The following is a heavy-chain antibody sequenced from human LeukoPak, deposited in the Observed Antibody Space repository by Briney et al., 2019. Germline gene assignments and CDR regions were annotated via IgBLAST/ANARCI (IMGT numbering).Heavy chain of an antibody. Sequence: GRSLRLSCAASGFTFSSYGMHWVRQAPGKGLEWVAVISYDGSNKYYTDSVKGRFTISRDNSKNTLYLQMNSLRAEDTAVYYCARAGSGSYYRVAFDIWGQGTMVTVSS. CDR3: ARAGSGSYYRVAFDI. CDR1: GFTFSSYG. J-gene: IGHJ3*02. V-gene: IGHV3-30*03. CDR2: ISYDGSNK. D-gene: IGHD3-10*01.